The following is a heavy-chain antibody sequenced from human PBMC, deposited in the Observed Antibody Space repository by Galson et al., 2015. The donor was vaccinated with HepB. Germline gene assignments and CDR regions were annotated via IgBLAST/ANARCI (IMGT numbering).Heavy chain of an antibody. J-gene: IGHJ4*02. Sequence: SLRLFCAASGFTFSSYGMHWVRQAPGKGLEWVAVISYDGSNKYYADSVKGRFTISRDNSKNTLYLQMNSLRAEDTAVYYCAKPTIFGVFDYWGQGTLVTVPS. D-gene: IGHD3-3*01. V-gene: IGHV3-30*18. CDR2: ISYDGSNK. CDR1: GFTFSSYG. CDR3: AKPTIFGVFDY.